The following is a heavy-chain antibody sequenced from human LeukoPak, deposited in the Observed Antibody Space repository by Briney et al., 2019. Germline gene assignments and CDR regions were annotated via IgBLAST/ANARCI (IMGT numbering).Heavy chain of an antibody. D-gene: IGHD6-19*01. J-gene: IGHJ4*02. Sequence: GGSLRLSCVASGITFSSYTINWVRQAPGKGLEWVSSISSSSTYIYYADSVKGRFTISRDNAKNSLYLQMNSLRAEDTAVYYCARGSSRADYWGQGTLVTVSS. CDR3: ARGSSRADY. CDR2: ISSSSTYI. V-gene: IGHV3-21*01. CDR1: GITFSSYT.